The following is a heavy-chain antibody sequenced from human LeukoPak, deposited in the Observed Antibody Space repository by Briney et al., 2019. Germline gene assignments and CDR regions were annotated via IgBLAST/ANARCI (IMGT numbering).Heavy chain of an antibody. Sequence: GGSLRLSCAASGFTFSSYAVSWVRQAPGKGLEWVSAISGSGGSTYYADSVKGRFTISRDNPENTLYLQMNSLGAEDTAVYYCAKDLEWELYYFDYWGQGTLVTVSS. CDR3: AKDLEWELYYFDY. D-gene: IGHD1-26*01. J-gene: IGHJ4*02. CDR1: GFTFSSYA. V-gene: IGHV3-23*01. CDR2: ISGSGGST.